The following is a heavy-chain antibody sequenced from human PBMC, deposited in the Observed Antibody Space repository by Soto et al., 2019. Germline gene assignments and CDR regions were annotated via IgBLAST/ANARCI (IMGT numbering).Heavy chain of an antibody. CDR1: GLTLSRHA. J-gene: IGHJ4*02. V-gene: IGHV3-23*01. Sequence: GVALRLFCAASGLTLSRHAMSWVRQDPGKGLEWVSAISGSGGSTYYADSVSGRFTISRDKSKNTLYLQMNSLRAEDTAVYYCATEQAARYYWGQGTLVTVSS. CDR2: ISGSGGST. D-gene: IGHD6-25*01. CDR3: ATEQAARYY.